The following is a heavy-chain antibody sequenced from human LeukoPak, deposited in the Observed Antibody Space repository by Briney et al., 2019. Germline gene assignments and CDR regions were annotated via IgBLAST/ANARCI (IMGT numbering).Heavy chain of an antibody. CDR1: GFTFSSYW. V-gene: IGHV3-7*01. Sequence: QAGGSLRLSCAASGFTFSSYWMSWVRQAPGKGLEWVANIKQDGSEKYYVDSVKGRFTISRDNAKNSLYLQMNSLRAEDTAVYYCARQIVLMVYAIDDYYYYYYMDVWGKGTTVTVSS. J-gene: IGHJ6*03. CDR3: ARQIVLMVYAIDDYYYYYYMDV. CDR2: IKQDGSEK. D-gene: IGHD2-8*01.